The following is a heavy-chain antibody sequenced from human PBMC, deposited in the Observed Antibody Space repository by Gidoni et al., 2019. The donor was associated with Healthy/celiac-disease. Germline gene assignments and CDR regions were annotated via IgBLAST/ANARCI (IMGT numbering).Heavy chain of an antibody. CDR2: ISYDGSNK. D-gene: IGHD3-22*01. J-gene: IGHJ4*02. V-gene: IGHV3-30-3*01. CDR1: GFTFSSYA. Sequence: QVQLVESGGGVVQPGRSLSPSCAASGFTFSSYAMHWVRQAPGKGLEWVAVISYDGSNKYYADSVKGRFTISRDNSKNTLYLQMNSLRAEDTAVYYCARAGYYDSSADTPVDYWGQGTLVTVSS. CDR3: ARAGYYDSSADTPVDY.